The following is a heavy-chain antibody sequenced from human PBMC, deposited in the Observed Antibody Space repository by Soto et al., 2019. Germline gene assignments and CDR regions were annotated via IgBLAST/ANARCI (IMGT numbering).Heavy chain of an antibody. D-gene: IGHD6-19*01. CDR3: ARGGIAVAGTLIDYYYMDV. CDR1: GFTFSSYW. J-gene: IGHJ6*03. Sequence: EVQLVESGGGLVQPGGSMRLSCAASGFTFSSYWLSWVRQAPGKGLEWVANIKQDGSEKYYVDSVKGRFTISRDNAKNSLYLQVNSLRAEDTAVYYCARGGIAVAGTLIDYYYMDVWGKGTTVT. V-gene: IGHV3-7*01. CDR2: IKQDGSEK.